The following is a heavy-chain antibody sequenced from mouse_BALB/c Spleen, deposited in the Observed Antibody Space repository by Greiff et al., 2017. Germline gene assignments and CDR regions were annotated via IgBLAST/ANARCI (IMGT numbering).Heavy chain of an antibody. J-gene: IGHJ4*01. Sequence: EVHLVESGPGLVKPSQSLSLTCTVTGYSITSDYAWNWIRQFPGNKLEWMGYISYSGSTSYNPSLKSRISITRDTSKNQFFLQLNSVTTEDTATYYCAREGLPAMDYWGQGTSVTVSS. CDR1: GYSITSDYA. V-gene: IGHV3-2*02. CDR3: AREGLPAMDY. CDR2: ISYSGST. D-gene: IGHD2-10*01.